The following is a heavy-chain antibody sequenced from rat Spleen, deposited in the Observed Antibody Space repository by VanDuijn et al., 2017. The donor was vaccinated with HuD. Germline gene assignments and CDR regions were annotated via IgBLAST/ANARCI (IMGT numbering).Heavy chain of an antibody. CDR2: ISGNSGTI. Sequence: EVQLVESGGGLVQPGRSLQLSCVASGFTFSDYGMNWIRQPPGKGLEWIAYISGNSGTIYYADTVKGRFTISSDNAKNTLYLRLSSLRSEDTALYYCARDYGRFGYWGQGTLVTVSS. J-gene: IGHJ3*01. V-gene: IGHV5-34*01. D-gene: IGHD1-11*01. CDR1: GFTFSDYG. CDR3: ARDYGRFGY.